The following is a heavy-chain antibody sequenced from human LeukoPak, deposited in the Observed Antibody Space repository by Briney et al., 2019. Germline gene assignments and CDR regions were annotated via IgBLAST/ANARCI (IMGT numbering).Heavy chain of an antibody. CDR2: IYYSGST. D-gene: IGHD3-10*01. Sequence: TSETLSLTCTVSGGSISSSSYYWGWIRQPPGKGLEWIGSIYYSGSTYYNPSLKSRVTISVDTSKNQFSLKLSSVTAADTAVYYCARGFLTMVRGVLFDYWGQGTLVTVSS. CDR1: GGSISSSSYY. CDR3: ARGFLTMVRGVLFDY. J-gene: IGHJ4*02. V-gene: IGHV4-39*01.